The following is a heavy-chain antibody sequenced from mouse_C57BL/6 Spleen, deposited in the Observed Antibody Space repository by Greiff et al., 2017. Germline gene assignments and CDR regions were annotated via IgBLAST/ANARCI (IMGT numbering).Heavy chain of an antibody. J-gene: IGHJ1*03. CDR3: ARSERYWYFDV. CDR1: GYAFSSYW. CDR2: IYPGDGDT. V-gene: IGHV1-80*01. Sequence: QVQLQQSGAELVKPGASVKISCKASGYAFSSYWMNWVKQRPGQGLEWIGKIYPGDGDTHYNGKFKGKATLTADKSSSTAYMQLSSLTSEDSADYCGARSERYWYFDVWGTGTTVTVSA.